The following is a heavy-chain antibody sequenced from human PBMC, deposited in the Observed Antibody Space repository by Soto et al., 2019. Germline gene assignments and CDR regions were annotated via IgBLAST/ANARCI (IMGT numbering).Heavy chain of an antibody. Sequence: QVQLVQSGAEVKKPGSSVKVSCKASGGTFSSYAISWVRQAPGQGLEWMGGIIPIFGTANYAQKFQGRVTITADESTSTAYMELSSLRSEDTAVYYCARNIVVVVAATSHWFDPWGQGTLVTVSS. CDR1: GGTFSSYA. CDR2: IIPIFGTA. V-gene: IGHV1-69*12. D-gene: IGHD2-15*01. CDR3: ARNIVVVVAATSHWFDP. J-gene: IGHJ5*02.